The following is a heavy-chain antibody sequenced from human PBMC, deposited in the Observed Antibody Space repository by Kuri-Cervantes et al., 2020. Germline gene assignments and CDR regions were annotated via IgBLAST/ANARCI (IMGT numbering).Heavy chain of an antibody. D-gene: IGHD6-13*01. CDR3: AHRVAAAGTNWFDP. J-gene: IGHJ5*02. Sequence: SGPTLVKPTQTLTLTCTFSGFSLNTHGVGVAWIRQPPGKALEWLAFIYWDDDIRHSPSLRSRLTITKDTSKNQVVLTMTNMDPVDTATYYCAHRVAAAGTNWFDPWGQGTLVTVSS. CDR2: IYWDDDI. V-gene: IGHV2-5*02. CDR1: GFSLNTHGVG.